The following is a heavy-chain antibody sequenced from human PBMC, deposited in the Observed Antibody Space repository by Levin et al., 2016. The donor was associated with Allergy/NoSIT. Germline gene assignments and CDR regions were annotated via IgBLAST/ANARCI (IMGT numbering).Heavy chain of an antibody. Sequence: ASVKVSCKASGYTFHSYAISWVRQAPGQGLEWMGWISTITGNTDYLQKLQGRVTMTTDTSTTTAYMELRSLRSDDTGVYYCARDPLKWGSGHYYYGMDVWGQGTTVTVSS. V-gene: IGHV1-18*04. CDR1: GYTFHSYA. J-gene: IGHJ6*02. CDR3: ARDPLKWGSGHYYYGMDV. CDR2: ISTITGNT. D-gene: IGHD7-27*01.